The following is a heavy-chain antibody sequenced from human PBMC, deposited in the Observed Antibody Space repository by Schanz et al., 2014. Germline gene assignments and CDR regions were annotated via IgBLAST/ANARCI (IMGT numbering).Heavy chain of an antibody. CDR1: GYTFSDYG. Sequence: QVQLVQSGDEVKKPGASVKVSCKTSGYTFSDYGITWVRQAPGQGLEWVGWISPYTGNTHYFDKMEGRVTITADRSTSTAYMELSSLRSEDTAVHYCARGRGFYDYWGQGTLVTVSS. D-gene: IGHD3-10*01. CDR2: ISPYTGNT. V-gene: IGHV1-18*01. CDR3: ARGRGFYDY. J-gene: IGHJ4*02.